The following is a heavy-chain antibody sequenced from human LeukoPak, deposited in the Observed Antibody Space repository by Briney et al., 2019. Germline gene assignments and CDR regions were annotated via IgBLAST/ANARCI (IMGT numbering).Heavy chain of an antibody. J-gene: IGHJ4*02. V-gene: IGHV3-23*01. D-gene: IGHD1-26*01. CDR2: ISGSGGST. Sequence: PGGSLRLSCAASGFTFSSYAMSWVRQAPGKGLEWVSAISGSGGSTYYADSVKGRFTISRDNSKNTLYLQMNSLRAEDTAVYYCAKDQGVGTRTPLIYWGQGTLVTVSS. CDR1: GFTFSSYA. CDR3: AKDQGVGTRTPLIY.